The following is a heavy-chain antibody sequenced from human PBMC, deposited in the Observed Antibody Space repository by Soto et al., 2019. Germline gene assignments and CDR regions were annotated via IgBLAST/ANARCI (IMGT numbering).Heavy chain of an antibody. V-gene: IGHV1-69*06. CDR1: GGTFSSYA. CDR3: ARPQDTYSSASYYYYYYGMDV. D-gene: IGHD6-6*01. J-gene: IGHJ6*02. Sequence: SVKVSCKASGGTFSSYAISWVRQAPGQGLEWMGGIIPIFGTANYAQKFQGRVTITADKSTSTAYMELSSLRSEDTAVYYCARPQDTYSSASYYYYYYGMDVWGQGTTLTVSS. CDR2: IIPIFGTA.